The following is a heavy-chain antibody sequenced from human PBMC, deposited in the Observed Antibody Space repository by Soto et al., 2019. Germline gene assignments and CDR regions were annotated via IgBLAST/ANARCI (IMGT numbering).Heavy chain of an antibody. CDR2: ISSSSSYI. J-gene: IGHJ6*02. Sequence: PGGSLRLSCAASGFTFSSYSMNWVRQAPGKGLEWVSSISSSSSYIYYADSVKGRFTISRDNAKNSLYLQMNSLRAEDTAVYYCARAQVRLGEVLGHYYYYGMAVWGQGTTVTVSS. V-gene: IGHV3-21*01. D-gene: IGHD2-21*01. CDR3: ARAQVRLGEVLGHYYYYGMAV. CDR1: GFTFSSYS.